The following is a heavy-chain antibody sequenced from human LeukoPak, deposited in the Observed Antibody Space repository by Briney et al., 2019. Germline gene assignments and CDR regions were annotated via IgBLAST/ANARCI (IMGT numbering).Heavy chain of an antibody. V-gene: IGHV3-7*01. Sequence: PGGSLRLSCAASGFTFSSYGMSWVRQAPGRGLEWVANIKQDGSEKYYVDSVKGRFTISRDNAKNSLYMQMNSLRAEDTAVYYCARVGYSSSWSPSDYWGQGALVTVSS. CDR2: IKQDGSEK. J-gene: IGHJ4*02. CDR3: ARVGYSSSWSPSDY. D-gene: IGHD6-13*01. CDR1: GFTFSSYG.